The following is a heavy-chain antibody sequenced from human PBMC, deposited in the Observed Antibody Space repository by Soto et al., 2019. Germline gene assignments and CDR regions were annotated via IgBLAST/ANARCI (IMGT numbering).Heavy chain of an antibody. V-gene: IGHV1-69*12. CDR1: GGTFSSYA. Sequence: QVRLVQSGAEVKKPGSSVKVSCKASGGTFSSYAISWVRQAPGQGLEWMGGIIPIFGTANYAQKFQGRVTITADESTSTAYMELSSLRSEDTAVYYCARWQEDYSNPPGDWFDPWGQGTLVTVSS. J-gene: IGHJ5*02. D-gene: IGHD4-4*01. CDR2: IIPIFGTA. CDR3: ARWQEDYSNPPGDWFDP.